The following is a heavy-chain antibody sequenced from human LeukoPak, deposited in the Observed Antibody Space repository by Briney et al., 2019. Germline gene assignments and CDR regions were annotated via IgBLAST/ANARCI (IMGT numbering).Heavy chain of an antibody. Sequence: GGSLRLSCAASGFTFSNAWMSWVRQAPGKGLEWVGRIKSKTDGGTTDYAAPVKGRFTISRDDSKNTLYLQMNSLKTEDTAVYYCTTEYSYGLGAYYLDYWGQGTLVTVSS. CDR3: TTEYSYGLGAYYLDY. CDR2: IKSKTDGGTT. V-gene: IGHV3-15*01. D-gene: IGHD5-18*01. CDR1: GFTFSNAW. J-gene: IGHJ4*02.